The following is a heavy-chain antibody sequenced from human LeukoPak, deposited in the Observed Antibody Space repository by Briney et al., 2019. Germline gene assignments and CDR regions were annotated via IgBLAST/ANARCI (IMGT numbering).Heavy chain of an antibody. CDR3: AREDTAMWGYYYGMDV. CDR1: GFTFSNAW. Sequence: GGSLRLSCAASGFTFSNAWMSWVRQAPGKGLEWVSYISSSSSTIYYADSVKGRFTISRDNAKNSLYLQMNSLRAEDTAVYYCAREDTAMWGYYYGMDVWGQGTTVTVSS. J-gene: IGHJ6*02. V-gene: IGHV3-48*04. CDR2: ISSSSSTI. D-gene: IGHD5-18*01.